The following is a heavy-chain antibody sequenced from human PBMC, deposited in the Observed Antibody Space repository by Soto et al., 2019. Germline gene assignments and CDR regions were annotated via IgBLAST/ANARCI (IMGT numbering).Heavy chain of an antibody. CDR1: GFNFKKFA. V-gene: IGHV3-23*01. CDR3: AKADGEQWLIPHLDN. Sequence: PWGSLRLSCEASGFNFKKFAMGWVRQAPGEGLEWVSGISCCGGSTFYADSVKGRFSLARDDSKNTLSLQLNSLRVEDTAHYYCAKADGEQWLIPHLDNWGQGTQVTVSS. D-gene: IGHD6-19*01. J-gene: IGHJ1*01. CDR2: ISCCGGST.